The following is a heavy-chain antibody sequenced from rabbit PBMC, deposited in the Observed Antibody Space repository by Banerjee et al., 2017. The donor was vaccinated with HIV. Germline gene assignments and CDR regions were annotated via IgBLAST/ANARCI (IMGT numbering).Heavy chain of an antibody. CDR2: IYAASSGST. CDR3: ARDLAGVIGWNFNL. CDR1: GFSFSNKYV. Sequence: QEQLEESGGGLVKPEGSLTLTCKASGFSFSNKYVMCWVRQAPGKGLEWIACIYAASSGSTWYASWAKGRFTISKTSSTTATLQMTSLTAADTATYFCARDLAGVIGWNFNLWGQGTLVTVS. D-gene: IGHD4-1*01. J-gene: IGHJ4*01. V-gene: IGHV1S45*01.